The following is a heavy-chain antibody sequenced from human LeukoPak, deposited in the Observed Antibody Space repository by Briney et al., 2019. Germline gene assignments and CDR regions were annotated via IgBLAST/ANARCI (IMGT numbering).Heavy chain of an antibody. V-gene: IGHV1-69*05. CDR2: IIPIFGTA. CDR3: ASTPARVLDDYFDY. Sequence: ASVKVSCKASGGTFSSYAISWVRQAPGQGLEWMGGIIPIFGTANYAQKFQGRVTMTRDTSTSTVYMELSSLRSEDTAVYYCASTPARVLDDYFDYWGQGTLVTVSS. J-gene: IGHJ4*02. CDR1: GGTFSSYA. D-gene: IGHD2-8*01.